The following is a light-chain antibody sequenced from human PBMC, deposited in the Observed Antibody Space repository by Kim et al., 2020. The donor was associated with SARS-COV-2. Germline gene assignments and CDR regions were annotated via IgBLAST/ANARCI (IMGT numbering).Light chain of an antibody. CDR3: QQSYSTPRT. CDR1: HNIRTY. V-gene: IGKV1-39*01. Sequence: DIQMTQSPSSLSASVGDRVTITCRASHNIRTYLNWYKQKPGKAPKVLISAASGLQSGVPSRFSGSGSGTEFTLTISSLQPEDFATYYCQQSYSTPRTFGPGTKVDIK. J-gene: IGKJ1*01. CDR2: AAS.